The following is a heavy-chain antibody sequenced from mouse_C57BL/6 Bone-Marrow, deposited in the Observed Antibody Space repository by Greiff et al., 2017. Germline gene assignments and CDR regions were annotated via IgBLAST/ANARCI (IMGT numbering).Heavy chain of an antibody. Sequence: EVQLQQSGPELVKPGASVKISCKASGYTFTDYYMNWVKQSHGKSLEWIGDINPNNGGTSYNQKFKGKATLTVDKSSSTAYMELRSLTSEDSAVYYCAREDYYGSSLWFAYWGQGTLVTVSA. CDR1: GYTFTDYY. CDR2: INPNNGGT. D-gene: IGHD1-1*01. V-gene: IGHV1-26*01. CDR3: AREDYYGSSLWFAY. J-gene: IGHJ3*01.